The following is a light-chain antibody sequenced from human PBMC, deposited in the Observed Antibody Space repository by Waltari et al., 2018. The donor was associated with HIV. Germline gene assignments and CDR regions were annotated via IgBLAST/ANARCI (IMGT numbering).Light chain of an antibody. CDR3: CSCSVTSSLCV. V-gene: IGLV2-23*02. Sequence: SALTQPAPASASLGQSINTFCPATTSAFDIYNLVYWYQHSPGKSPKLLLYEVNKRPSGVSNRFSGSRSGNTTSLTITGLLADDEADYYCCSCSVTSSLCVFGGGTKVTVV. J-gene: IGLJ3*02. CDR1: TSAFDIYNL. CDR2: EVN.